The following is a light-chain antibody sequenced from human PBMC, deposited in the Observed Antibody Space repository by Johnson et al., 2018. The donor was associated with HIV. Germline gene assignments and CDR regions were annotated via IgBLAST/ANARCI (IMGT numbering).Light chain of an antibody. CDR2: ENN. V-gene: IGLV1-51*02. CDR1: SSNIGNNY. Sequence: QAVLTQPPSVSAAPGQKVTISCSGSSSNIGNNYVSWYQQLPGTAPKLLIYENNKRPSGISDRFSDSQSGTSATLAITGLQTGDEADYYCGTWDSRLSIFVFGTGTKITV. CDR3: GTWDSRLSIFV. J-gene: IGLJ1*01.